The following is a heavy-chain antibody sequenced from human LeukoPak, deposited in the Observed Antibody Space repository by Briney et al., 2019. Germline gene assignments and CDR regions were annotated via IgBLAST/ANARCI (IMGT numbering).Heavy chain of an antibody. J-gene: IGHJ5*02. V-gene: IGHV3-53*01. Sequence: GGSLRLSCAASGFTVSSDYKIWVRQAPGKGLEWVSVIYSGGSTYYADSLKGRFTISRDNSKNTLYLQMNSLRADDTAVYYCVRALATWGQGTLVIVSS. CDR3: VRALAT. CDR2: IYSGGST. CDR1: GFTVSSDY.